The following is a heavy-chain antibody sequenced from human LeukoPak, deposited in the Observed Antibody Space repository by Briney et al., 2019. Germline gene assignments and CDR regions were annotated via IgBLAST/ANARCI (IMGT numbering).Heavy chain of an antibody. CDR2: TYYRSKWYN. V-gene: IGHV6-1*01. J-gene: IGHJ5*02. Sequence: SQTLSLTCAISGDSVSSNSAAWNWIRQSPSRGLEWLGRTYYRSKWYNDYAVSVKSRITINPDTSKNQFSLQLNSVTPEDTAVYYCARVLLWFGELKGPWFDPWGQGTLVTVSS. CDR1: GDSVSSNSAA. D-gene: IGHD3-10*01. CDR3: ARVLLWFGELKGPWFDP.